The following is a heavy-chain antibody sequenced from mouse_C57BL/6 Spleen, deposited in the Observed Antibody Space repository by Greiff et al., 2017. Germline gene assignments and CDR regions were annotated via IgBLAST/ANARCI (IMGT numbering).Heavy chain of an antibody. CDR2: INPNTGGT. CDR1: GYTFTDYN. D-gene: IGHD1-1*01. V-gene: IGHV1-18*01. CDR3: ARGPYYYGPSWFAY. Sequence: EVKLQESGPELVKPGASVKIPCKASGYTFTDYNMDWVKQSHGKSLEWIGDINPNTGGTIYNQKFKGKATLPVDKSSSTAYMELRSLTSEDTAVXYCARGPYYYGPSWFAYWGQGTLVTVSA. J-gene: IGHJ3*01.